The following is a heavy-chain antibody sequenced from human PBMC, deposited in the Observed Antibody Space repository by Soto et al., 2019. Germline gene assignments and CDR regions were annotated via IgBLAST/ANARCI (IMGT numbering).Heavy chain of an antibody. CDR3: ARATVLMVYAMGPARWFDP. Sequence: SDTLSLTCAVYGGSFSGYFWNWIRQPPGKGLEWIGEINHSGTTNYNPSLRSRVTISVDTSKHQFSLRLSSVTAADTAVYYCARATVLMVYAMGPARWFDPWGQGTLVTVSS. D-gene: IGHD2-8*01. CDR1: GGSFSGYF. CDR2: INHSGTT. J-gene: IGHJ5*02. V-gene: IGHV4-34*01.